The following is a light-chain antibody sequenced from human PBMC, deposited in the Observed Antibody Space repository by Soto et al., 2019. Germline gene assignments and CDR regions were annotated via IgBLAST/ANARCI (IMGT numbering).Light chain of an antibody. Sequence: EIVLTQSPGTLSLSPGERATLSCRASQSISVRHLAWYQQKPGQIPRLLIFDTASRAIGIPDRFSGSGSGTDFTLTISRLEPEEFAVYYCLQYGSAPRAFGQGTKVQIK. J-gene: IGKJ1*01. CDR3: LQYGSAPRA. CDR2: DTA. CDR1: QSISVRH. V-gene: IGKV3-20*01.